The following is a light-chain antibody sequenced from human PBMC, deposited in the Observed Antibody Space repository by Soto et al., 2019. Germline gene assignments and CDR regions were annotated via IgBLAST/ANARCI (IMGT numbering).Light chain of an antibody. Sequence: IQMTQTPSSLSASVGARVTITCGASQSIPKYLNWYQQKPGKAPKLLIFAASNLQSGVPSRFSGSGSGTDFTLTITSLQPEDFATYYCQQTYSTPETFGQGTRLEIK. J-gene: IGKJ5*01. CDR3: QQTYSTPET. CDR2: AAS. CDR1: QSIPKY. V-gene: IGKV1-39*01.